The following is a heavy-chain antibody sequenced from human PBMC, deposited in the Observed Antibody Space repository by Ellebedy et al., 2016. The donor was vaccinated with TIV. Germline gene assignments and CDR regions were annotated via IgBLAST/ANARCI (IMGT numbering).Heavy chain of an antibody. CDR3: ARAGEYCDFPQNCYAMDV. V-gene: IGHV3-53*01. D-gene: IGHD2/OR15-2a*01. J-gene: IGHJ6*02. CDR1: GFAVSSNY. CDR2: ISSDGNT. Sequence: GESLKISCAASGFAVSSNYMTWVRQAPGRGLEWVSLISSDGNTNYADSVRGRFTISRDSSKNTWDLQMNSLRAEDTAEYYCARAGEYCDFPQNCYAMDVWGQGTTVTVS.